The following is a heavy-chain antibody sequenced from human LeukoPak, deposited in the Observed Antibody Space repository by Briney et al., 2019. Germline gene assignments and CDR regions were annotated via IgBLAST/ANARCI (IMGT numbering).Heavy chain of an antibody. CDR3: AKGIGSTRYFDY. CDR1: GFTFTSYA. Sequence: GESLRLSCAASGFTFTSYAMSWVRQAPGKGLEWVSGISTSGGSTYYADSVKGRFTISRDNSKNTLYLQMNSLRAEDTAVYYCAKGIGSTRYFDYWGQGTLVTVSS. J-gene: IGHJ4*02. D-gene: IGHD2-15*01. CDR2: ISTSGGST. V-gene: IGHV3-23*01.